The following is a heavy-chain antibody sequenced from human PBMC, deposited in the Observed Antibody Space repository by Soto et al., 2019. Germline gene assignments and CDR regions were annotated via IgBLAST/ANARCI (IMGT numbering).Heavy chain of an antibody. CDR2: ISTYNGNT. CDR1: GYTFSTYG. J-gene: IGHJ4*02. CDR3: ARDGYSRPDY. Sequence: GASVKVSCKASGYTFSTYGISWVRQAPGQGLEWMGWISTYNGNTNYALKLQGRVTMTTDTSTSTAYMELRSLRSDDTAVYYCARDGYSRPDYWGKGTLVTVSS. D-gene: IGHD2-15*01. V-gene: IGHV1-18*04.